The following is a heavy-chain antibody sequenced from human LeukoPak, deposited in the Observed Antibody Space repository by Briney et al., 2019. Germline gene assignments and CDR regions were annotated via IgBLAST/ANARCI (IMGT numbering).Heavy chain of an antibody. Sequence: ASVRVSCKASGGTFSSYAISWVRQAPGQRLEWMGRIIPILGIANYAQKFQGRVTITADKSTSTAYMELSSLRSDDTAVYYCARLAYWSNYYYYGIDVWGQGTTVTVSS. V-gene: IGHV1-69*04. J-gene: IGHJ6*02. CDR3: ARLAYWSNYYYYGIDV. CDR2: IIPILGIA. CDR1: GGTFSSYA. D-gene: IGHD2-8*02.